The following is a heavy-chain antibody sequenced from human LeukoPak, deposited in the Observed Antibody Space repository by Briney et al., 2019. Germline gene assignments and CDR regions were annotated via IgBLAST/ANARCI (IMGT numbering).Heavy chain of an antibody. D-gene: IGHD3-10*01. V-gene: IGHV3-53*01. CDR1: GFTVSSNY. J-gene: IGHJ6*04. CDR3: ATQASATMVRGRPYYYYGMDV. Sequence: PGGSLRLSCAASGFTVSSNYMTWVRQAPGKGLEWVSVIYSGGGTYYADSVKGRFTISRDNSKNALYLQMNSLRAEDTAVYYYATQASATMVRGRPYYYYGMDVWGKGTTVTVSS. CDR2: IYSGGGT.